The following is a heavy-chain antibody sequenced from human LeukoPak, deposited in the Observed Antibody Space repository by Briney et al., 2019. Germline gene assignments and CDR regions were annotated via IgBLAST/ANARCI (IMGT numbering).Heavy chain of an antibody. CDR3: ARGPPMDDSSGYYVDY. J-gene: IGHJ4*02. D-gene: IGHD3-22*01. CDR2: INHSGST. V-gene: IGHV4-34*01. Sequence: KPSETLSLTCAVYGGSFGGYYWSWIRQPPGKGLEWIGEINHSGSTNYNPSLKSRVTISVDTSKNQFSLKLSSVTAADTAVYYCARGPPMDDSSGYYVDYWGQGTLVTVSA. CDR1: GGSFGGYY.